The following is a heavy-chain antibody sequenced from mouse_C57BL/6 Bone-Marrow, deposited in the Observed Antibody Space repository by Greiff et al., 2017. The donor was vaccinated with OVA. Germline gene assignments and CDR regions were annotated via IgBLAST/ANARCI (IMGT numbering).Heavy chain of an antibody. CDR2: IDPSASYT. Sequence: QVQLQQSGAELVKPGASVKLSCKASGYTFTSSWMQWVKQRPGQGLEWIGEIDPSASYTNYNQQFKGKATLTVDTSSSTAYMQLSSLTSEDSAVYYCARDDYDGSSYNYAMDYWGQGTSVTVSS. CDR1: GYTFTSSW. CDR3: ARDDYDGSSYNYAMDY. J-gene: IGHJ4*01. D-gene: IGHD1-1*01. V-gene: IGHV1-50*01.